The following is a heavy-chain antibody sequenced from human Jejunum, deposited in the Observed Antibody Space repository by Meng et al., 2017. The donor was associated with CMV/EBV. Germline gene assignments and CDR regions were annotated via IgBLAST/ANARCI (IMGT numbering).Heavy chain of an antibody. J-gene: IGHJ5*02. CDR3: VRDSYHYGSSTYNWFDP. Sequence: SLTTCWRRWIRQSPGKGLEWIGYIHYSGTSKYNPSLRSRVTLSVDTSKNQFSLRLTSVTAADTAVYYCVRDSYHYGSSTYNWFDPWGQGTLVTVSS. CDR2: IHYSGTS. V-gene: IGHV4-59*01. CDR1: SLTTCW. D-gene: IGHD3-10*01.